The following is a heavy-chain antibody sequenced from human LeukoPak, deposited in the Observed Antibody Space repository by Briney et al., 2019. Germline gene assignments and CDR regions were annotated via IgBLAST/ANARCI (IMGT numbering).Heavy chain of an antibody. V-gene: IGHV1-69*04. CDR1: GGTFSSYA. CDR3: ARLQSNLPDY. D-gene: IGHD4-11*01. J-gene: IGHJ4*02. CDR2: IIPILGIA. Sequence: SVKVSCGASGGTFSSYAISWVRQAPGQGLEWMGRIIPILGIANYAQKFQGRVTITADKSTSTAYMELSSLRSEDTAVYYCARLQSNLPDYWGQGTLVTVSS.